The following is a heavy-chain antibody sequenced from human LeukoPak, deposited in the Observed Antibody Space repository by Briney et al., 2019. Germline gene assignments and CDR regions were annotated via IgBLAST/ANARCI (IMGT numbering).Heavy chain of an antibody. CDR2: IYSGGST. Sequence: WGSLRLSCAASGFTVSSNYMSWVRQAPGKGLEWVSVIYSGGSTYYADSVKGRVTISRDNSKNTLYLQMNSLRAEDTAVYYCARDEVRGVSQAFDIWGQGTMVTVSS. V-gene: IGHV3-66*01. D-gene: IGHD3-10*01. CDR3: ARDEVRGVSQAFDI. CDR1: GFTVSSNY. J-gene: IGHJ3*02.